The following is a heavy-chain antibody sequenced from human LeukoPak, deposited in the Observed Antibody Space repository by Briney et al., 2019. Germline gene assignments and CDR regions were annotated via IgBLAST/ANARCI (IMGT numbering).Heavy chain of an antibody. CDR2: IYYSGST. Sequence: SETLSLTCTVSSGSISSSDYYWGWIRQPPGKGLEWIGNIYYSGSTYYNPSLKSRVTISVDTSKNQFSLKLSSVTAADTAVYYCARRHYCTNGVCQVSWFDPWGQGTLVTVSS. J-gene: IGHJ5*02. D-gene: IGHD2-8*01. CDR1: SGSISSSDYY. CDR3: ARRHYCTNGVCQVSWFDP. V-gene: IGHV4-39*01.